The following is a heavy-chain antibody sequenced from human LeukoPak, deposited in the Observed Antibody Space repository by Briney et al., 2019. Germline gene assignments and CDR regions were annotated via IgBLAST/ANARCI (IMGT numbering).Heavy chain of an antibody. D-gene: IGHD3-10*01. V-gene: IGHV3-23*01. J-gene: IGHJ3*02. CDR1: GFTFSSYA. CDR2: INDRGAST. CDR3: AKGGGGYAFDI. Sequence: PGGSLRLSCAASGFTFSSYAMSWVRQAPGKGLEWVSSINDRGASTYFADSLRGRFTIARDNSKNTLYLQMNSLRAEDMAVYYCAKGGGGYAFDIWGQGTMVTVSS.